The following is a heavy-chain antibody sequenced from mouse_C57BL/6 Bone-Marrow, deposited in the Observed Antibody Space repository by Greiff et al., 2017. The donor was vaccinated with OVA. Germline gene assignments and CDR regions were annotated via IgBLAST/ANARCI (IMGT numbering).Heavy chain of an antibody. CDR3: ARLYSNYDY. CDR2: ISSGGSYT. CDR1: GFTFSSYG. D-gene: IGHD2-5*01. Sequence: EVQVVASGGDLVKPGGSLKLSCAASGFTFSSYGMSWVRQTPDKRLEWVATISSGGSYTYYPDSVKGRFTISRDNAKNTLYLQMSSLKSEDTAMYYCARLYSNYDYWGQGTTLTVSS. J-gene: IGHJ2*01. V-gene: IGHV5-6*01.